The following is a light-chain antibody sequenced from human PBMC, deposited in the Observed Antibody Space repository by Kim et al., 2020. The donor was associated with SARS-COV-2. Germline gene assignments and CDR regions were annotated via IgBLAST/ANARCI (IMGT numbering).Light chain of an antibody. J-gene: IGKJ2*01. CDR2: KAS. CDR3: QQYDSDPLT. V-gene: IGKV1-5*03. CDR1: RSIING. Sequence: DIHLTQSPPTLSASVGDRVTITCRASRSIINGWAWYQQKPGKAPKLLIYKASSLESGVPSRFSGSGSGTEFTLTISSLQPDDFASYHCQQYDSDPLTFGQGTKLEI.